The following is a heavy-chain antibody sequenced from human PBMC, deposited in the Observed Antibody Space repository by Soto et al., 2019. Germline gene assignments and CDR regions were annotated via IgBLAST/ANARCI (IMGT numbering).Heavy chain of an antibody. Sequence: TLSLTCTVSGGSISSGGYYWSWIRQHPGKGLEWIGYVYYSGSTYYNPSLKSRVTISVDTSKNQFSLKLSSVTAADTAVYYCARYCSSTSCYIGLDYWGQGTLVTVSS. J-gene: IGHJ4*02. CDR1: GGSISSGGYY. CDR2: VYYSGST. D-gene: IGHD2-2*02. V-gene: IGHV4-31*03. CDR3: ARYCSSTSCYIGLDY.